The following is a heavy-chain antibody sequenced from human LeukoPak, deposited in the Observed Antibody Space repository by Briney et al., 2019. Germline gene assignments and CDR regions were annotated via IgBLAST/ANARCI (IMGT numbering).Heavy chain of an antibody. Sequence: PGGSLRLSCAASGFTFSSYAMHWVRQAPGKGLEYVSAISSNGGSTYYANSVKGRFTISRDNSKNTLYLQMGSLRAEDMAVYYCARDAVFGEVKGYCYYMDVWGKGTTVTVSS. V-gene: IGHV3-64*01. CDR2: ISSNGGST. J-gene: IGHJ6*03. CDR1: GFTFSSYA. D-gene: IGHD3-3*01. CDR3: ARDAVFGEVKGYCYYMDV.